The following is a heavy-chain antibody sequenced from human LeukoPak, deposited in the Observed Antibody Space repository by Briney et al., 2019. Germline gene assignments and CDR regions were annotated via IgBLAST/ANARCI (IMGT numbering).Heavy chain of an antibody. V-gene: IGHV3-23*01. CDR2: ISGSGGST. D-gene: IGHD4-17*01. CDR3: AKPVVAYGDGLGRFEFDY. J-gene: IGHJ4*02. CDR1: GFTFSSYA. Sequence: PGGSLRLSCAASGFTFSSYAMSWVRQAPGKGLEWVSAISGSGGSTYYADSVKGRFTISRDNSKNTLYLQMNSLRAEDTAVYYCAKPVVAYGDGLGRFEFDYWGQGTLVTVSS.